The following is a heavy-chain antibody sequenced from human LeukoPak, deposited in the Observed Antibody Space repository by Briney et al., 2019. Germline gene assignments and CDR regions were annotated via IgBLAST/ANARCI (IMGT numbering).Heavy chain of an antibody. CDR2: ISGSGGST. CDR1: GFTFSSYA. V-gene: IGHV3-23*01. J-gene: IGHJ5*02. Sequence: GGSLRLSCAASGFTFSSYAMSWVRQAPGKGLEWVSAISGSGGSTYYADSVKGRFTISRDNAKNSLYLQMNSLRAEDTAVYYCAREMLAAVAAQSWGQGTLVTVSS. CDR3: AREMLAAVAAQS. D-gene: IGHD6-19*01.